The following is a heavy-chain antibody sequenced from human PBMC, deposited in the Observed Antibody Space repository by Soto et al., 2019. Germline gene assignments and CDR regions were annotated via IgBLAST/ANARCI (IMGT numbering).Heavy chain of an antibody. Sequence: QDQLVQSGAEVKKPGASVTVSCKASGYSFTNYGITWVRQAPGQGLEWLGWISAFNVNTHYAQKVQGGFTMTTDASTRPAYLELWSLRSDDTAVYYCARDRGVAPPVAGSTHYYYYMDVWGQGTTATVSS. CDR3: ARDRGVAPPVAGSTHYYYYMDV. CDR1: GYSFTNYG. CDR2: ISAFNVNT. D-gene: IGHD6-19*01. J-gene: IGHJ6*03. V-gene: IGHV1-18*01.